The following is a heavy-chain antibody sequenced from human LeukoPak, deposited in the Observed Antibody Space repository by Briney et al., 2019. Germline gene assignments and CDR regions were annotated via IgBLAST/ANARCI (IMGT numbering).Heavy chain of an antibody. J-gene: IGHJ4*02. CDR1: GFTFSSYE. V-gene: IGHV3-48*03. CDR3: ARKDYTSSWYFLY. Sequence: PGGSLRLSCAASGFTFSSYEMNWVRQAPGKGLEWVSYISSSGSTIYYADSVKGRFTISRDNAKNSLYLQMNSLRAEDTAVYYCARKDYTSSWYFLYWGQGTLVTVSS. CDR2: ISSSGSTI. D-gene: IGHD6-13*01.